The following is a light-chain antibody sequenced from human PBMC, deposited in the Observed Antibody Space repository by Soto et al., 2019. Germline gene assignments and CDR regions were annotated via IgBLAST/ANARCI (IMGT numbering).Light chain of an antibody. CDR2: DTS. V-gene: IGKV3-11*01. CDR3: QQRLSSPIT. CDR1: QSVSIK. Sequence: EVVLTQSPGTLSLSPGERATLSCRASQSVSIKLAWYQQKPGQAPRLLIYDTSTRATGVPARFSGSGSGTDYTLTISSLEPEDFAVYYCQQRLSSPITFGQGTRLEIK. J-gene: IGKJ5*01.